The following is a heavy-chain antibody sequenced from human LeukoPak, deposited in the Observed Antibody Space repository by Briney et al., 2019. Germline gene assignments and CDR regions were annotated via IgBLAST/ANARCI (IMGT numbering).Heavy chain of an antibody. Sequence: SVKVSCKASGGTFISYAISWVRQAPGQGLEWMGRIIPIFGTANYAQKFQGRVTITTDESTSTAYTELSSLRSEDTAVYYCARESLPPYSSSDWGQGTLVTVSS. CDR3: ARESLPPYSSSD. CDR2: IIPIFGTA. CDR1: GGTFISYA. V-gene: IGHV1-69*05. D-gene: IGHD6-6*01. J-gene: IGHJ4*02.